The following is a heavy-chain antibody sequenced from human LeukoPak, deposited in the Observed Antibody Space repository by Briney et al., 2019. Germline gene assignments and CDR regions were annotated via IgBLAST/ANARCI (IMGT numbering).Heavy chain of an antibody. J-gene: IGHJ4*02. Sequence: SGPTLVKPTQTLTLTCTLSGFSLSTSGVGVGWIRQPPGKALEWLALIYWNDDKRYSPSLKSRLTITKDTSKNQVVLTMTNMDPVDAATYYCAHDVGLFIFDYWGQGTLVTVSS. CDR2: IYWNDDK. V-gene: IGHV2-5*01. D-gene: IGHD3-10*01. CDR3: AHDVGLFIFDY. CDR1: GFSLSTSGVG.